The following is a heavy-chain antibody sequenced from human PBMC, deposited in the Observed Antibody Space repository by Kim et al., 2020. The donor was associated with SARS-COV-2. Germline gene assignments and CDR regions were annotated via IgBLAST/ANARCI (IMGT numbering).Heavy chain of an antibody. J-gene: IGHJ4*02. CDR1: GFTFSSYG. V-gene: IGHV3-30*18. CDR2: ISYDGSNK. Sequence: GGSLRLSCAASGFTFSSYGMHWVRQAPGKGLEWVAVISYDGSNKYYADSVKGRFTISRDNSKNTLYLQMNSLRAEDTAVYYCAKDSLLHRGIQLWSYYFDYWGQGTLVTVSS. CDR3: AKDSLLHRGIQLWSYYFDY. D-gene: IGHD5-18*01.